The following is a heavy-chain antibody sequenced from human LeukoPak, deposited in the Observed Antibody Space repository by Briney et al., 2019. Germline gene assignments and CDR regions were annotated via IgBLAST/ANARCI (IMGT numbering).Heavy chain of an antibody. D-gene: IGHD5-12*01. Sequence: SETLSLTCAVYGASFSGYYWSWTRQPPGKGLERIGEINHSGSTNYNPSLKSRVTISVDTSKNQFSLKLSSVTAADTAVYYCARDPLRGYSGYDFDYWGQGTLVTVSS. V-gene: IGHV4-34*01. CDR1: GASFSGYY. CDR3: ARDPLRGYSGYDFDY. CDR2: INHSGST. J-gene: IGHJ4*02.